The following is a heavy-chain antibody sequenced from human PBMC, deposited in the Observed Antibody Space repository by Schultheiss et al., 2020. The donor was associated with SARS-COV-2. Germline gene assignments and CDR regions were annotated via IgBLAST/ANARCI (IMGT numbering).Heavy chain of an antibody. Sequence: GSLRLSCAVYGGSFSGYYWSWIRQPPGKGLEWIGRIYTSGSTNYNPSLKSRVTMSVDTSKNQFSLKLSSVTAADTAVYYCASHFSYCSGGSCYTFDYWGQGTLVTVSS. J-gene: IGHJ4*02. CDR1: GGSFSGYY. CDR2: IYTSGST. D-gene: IGHD2-15*01. CDR3: ASHFSYCSGGSCYTFDY. V-gene: IGHV4-59*10.